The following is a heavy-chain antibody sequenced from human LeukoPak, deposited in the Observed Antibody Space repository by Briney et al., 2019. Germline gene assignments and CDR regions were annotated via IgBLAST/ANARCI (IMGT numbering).Heavy chain of an antibody. CDR1: GGSISSCS. V-gene: IGHV4-59*08. CDR3: ARHEGKLWFGETAMNY. J-gene: IGHJ4*02. CDR2: MSYSGTT. Sequence: TSETLSLTCTVSGGSISSCSWSWVRQPPGKGLEWIAYMSYSGTTNYNPSLKSRVTISVDTSKKQFSLKLSSVTAADTAVYYCARHEGKLWFGETAMNYWGQGTLVTVSS. D-gene: IGHD3-10*01.